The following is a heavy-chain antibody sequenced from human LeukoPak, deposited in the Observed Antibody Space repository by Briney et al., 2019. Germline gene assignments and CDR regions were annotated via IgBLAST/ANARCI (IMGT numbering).Heavy chain of an antibody. CDR2: IRYDGSDK. CDR1: GFTFGNYG. J-gene: IGHJ4*02. V-gene: IGHV3-30*02. Sequence: GGPLRLSCAASGFTFGNYGMHWVRQAPGKGLEWVAFIRYDGSDKYYADSVKGRFTISRDSSKNTLYLQMNSLRPEDTAVYFCSGSYSYWGQGTLVTVSS. CDR3: SGSYSY. D-gene: IGHD1-26*01.